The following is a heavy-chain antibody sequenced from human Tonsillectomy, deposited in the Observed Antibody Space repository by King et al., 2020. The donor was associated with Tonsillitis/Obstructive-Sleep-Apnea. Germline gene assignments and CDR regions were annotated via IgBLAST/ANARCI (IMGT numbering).Heavy chain of an antibody. CDR2: INPSGGFT. CDR1: GYTFTNYY. CDR3: ARERDGKQQTAGLDV. J-gene: IGHJ6*02. V-gene: IGHV1-46*01. Sequence: QLVQSGAEVKKPGASVKVSCETSGYTFTNYYIHWVRQAPGQGLEWMGIINPSGGFTNYAQKFQGRVTMTSDTSSSTLYMELSSLRSEDTGVYYCARERDGKQQTAGLDVWGQGTTVTVSS. D-gene: IGHD6-13*01.